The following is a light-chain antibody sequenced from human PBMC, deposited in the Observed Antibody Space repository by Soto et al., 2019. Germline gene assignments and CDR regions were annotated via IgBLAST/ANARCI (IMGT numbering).Light chain of an antibody. Sequence: DIQMTQSPSSLSASVGDRFPITCQASQDISNYLNWYQQKPGKSPKLLIYDASNLETGVPSRFSGSGSGTDFTFTISSLQPEDIATYYCPQYDNAPTFGGGTKVDIK. CDR3: PQYDNAPT. V-gene: IGKV1-33*01. CDR2: DAS. CDR1: QDISNY. J-gene: IGKJ4*01.